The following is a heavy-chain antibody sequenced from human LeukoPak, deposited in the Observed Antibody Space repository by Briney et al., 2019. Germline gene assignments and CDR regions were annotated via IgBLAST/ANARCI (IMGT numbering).Heavy chain of an antibody. CDR2: IDPNSGGT. Sequence: ASVKVSCKASGYTFTGYYIHWVRQAPGQGLEWMGWIDPNSGGTKYAQKFQGRVTMTRDTSISTAYMELSRLRSDDTAVYYCARVYSRSSGWYGAFDYWGQGTLVTVSS. V-gene: IGHV1-2*02. CDR3: ARVYSRSSGWYGAFDY. J-gene: IGHJ4*02. CDR1: GYTFTGYY. D-gene: IGHD6-19*01.